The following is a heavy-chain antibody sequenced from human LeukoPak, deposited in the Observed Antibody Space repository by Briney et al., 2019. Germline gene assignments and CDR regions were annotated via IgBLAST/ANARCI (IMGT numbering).Heavy chain of an antibody. CDR1: GGTFSSYA. V-gene: IGHV1-69*06. CDR3: ASQTVYSSSWYSPHAFDI. J-gene: IGHJ3*02. CDR2: IISIFGTA. D-gene: IGHD6-13*01. Sequence: ASVKVSCKASGGTFSSYAISWVRQAPGQGLEWMGGIISIFGTANYAQKFQGRVTITADKSTSTAYMELSSLRSEDTAVYYCASQTVYSSSWYSPHAFDIWGQGTMVTVSS.